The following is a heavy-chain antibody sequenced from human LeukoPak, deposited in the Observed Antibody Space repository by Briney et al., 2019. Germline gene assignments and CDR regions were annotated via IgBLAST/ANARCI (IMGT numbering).Heavy chain of an antibody. Sequence: PGGSLRLSCAASGFTFSSYWMSWVRQAPGKGPEWVSSISSSSSYIYYADSVKGRFTISRDNAKNSLYLQMNSLRAEDTAVYYCARGGPWLQSPLDYWGQGTLVTVSS. CDR2: ISSSSSYI. J-gene: IGHJ4*02. V-gene: IGHV3-21*01. CDR1: GFTFSSYW. D-gene: IGHD5-24*01. CDR3: ARGGPWLQSPLDY.